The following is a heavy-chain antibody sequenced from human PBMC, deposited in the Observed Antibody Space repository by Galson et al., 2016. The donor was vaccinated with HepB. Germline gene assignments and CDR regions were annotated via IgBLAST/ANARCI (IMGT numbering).Heavy chain of an antibody. V-gene: IGHV4-31*03. CDR3: ARERIRGVRGHPIDY. CDR2: ISHGGNT. CDR1: GDSISDGGHY. J-gene: IGHJ4*02. Sequence: TLSLTCNVSGDSISDGGHYWTWIRQHPGKGLEWIGYISHGGNTFFNSPLKSRLSISIDVSKNQFSLDLSSVTAADTAIYYCARERIRGVRGHPIDYWGQGTLVTVSS. D-gene: IGHD3-10*01.